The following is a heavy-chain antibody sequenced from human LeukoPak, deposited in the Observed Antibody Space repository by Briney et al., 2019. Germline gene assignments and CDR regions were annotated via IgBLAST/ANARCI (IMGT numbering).Heavy chain of an antibody. V-gene: IGHV3-23*01. Sequence: GGSLRLSCAVSGLTFSTYSMTWVRQGPGKGLEGVSSIYNSGAKIFYAGSVKGRFTISRDNSKNMLYLQMNSLGVEDTAVYYCAKDVAPDSGWDLDYWGQGTLVTVSS. J-gene: IGHJ4*02. D-gene: IGHD6-19*01. CDR3: AKDVAPDSGWDLDY. CDR1: GLTFSTYS. CDR2: IYNSGAKI.